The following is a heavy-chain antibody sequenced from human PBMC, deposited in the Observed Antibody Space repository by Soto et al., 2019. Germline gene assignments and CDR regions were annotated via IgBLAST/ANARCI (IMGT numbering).Heavy chain of an antibody. V-gene: IGHV3-73*01. CDR3: TRHGSNCSSTSCYLSYY. Sequence: EVQLVESGGGLVQPGGSLKLSCAASGFTFSGSAMHWVRQASGKGLEWVGRIRSKANSYATAYAASVKGRFTISRDDSKNTAYLQMNSLKSEDTAVYYCTRHGSNCSSTSCYLSYYWGQGTLVTVSS. CDR2: IRSKANSYAT. D-gene: IGHD2-2*01. CDR1: GFTFSGSA. J-gene: IGHJ4*02.